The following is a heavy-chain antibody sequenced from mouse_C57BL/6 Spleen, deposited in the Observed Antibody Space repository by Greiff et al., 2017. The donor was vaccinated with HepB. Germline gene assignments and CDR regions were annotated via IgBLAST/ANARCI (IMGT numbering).Heavy chain of an antibody. CDR1: GYSFTGYY. V-gene: IGHV1-42*01. CDR3: ARGGYGKGFDY. D-gene: IGHD2-1*01. CDR2: INPSTGGT. Sequence: VQLKESGPELVKPGASVKISCKASGYSFTGYYMNWVKQSPEKSLEWIGEINPSTGGTTYNQKFKAKATLTVDKSSSTAYMQLKSLTSEDSAVYYCARGGYGKGFDYWGQGTTLTVSS. J-gene: IGHJ2*01.